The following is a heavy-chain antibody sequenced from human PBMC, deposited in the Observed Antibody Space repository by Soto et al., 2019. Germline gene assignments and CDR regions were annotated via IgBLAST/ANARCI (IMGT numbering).Heavy chain of an antibody. CDR3: AREGAGYELEY. CDR1: GFTFSSYG. J-gene: IGHJ4*02. Sequence: QVQLVESGGGVVQPGRSLRLSCAASGFTFSSYGMHWVRQAPGKGLEWVAVILYDGSNKYYADSVKGRFTISRDNSKNTLYLQMNSLRAEDTAVYYCAREGAGYELEYWGQGTLVTVSS. CDR2: ILYDGSNK. V-gene: IGHV3-33*01. D-gene: IGHD2-2*01.